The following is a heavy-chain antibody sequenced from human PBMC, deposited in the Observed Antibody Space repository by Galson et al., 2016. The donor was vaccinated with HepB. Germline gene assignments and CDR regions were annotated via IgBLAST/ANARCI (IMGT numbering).Heavy chain of an antibody. V-gene: IGHV3-23*01. CDR3: ASACSSTTCYGDFDY. CDR2: ISGRGGST. D-gene: IGHD2-2*01. Sequence: SLRLSCAASGFTFSNYAMNWVRQAPGKGLEWVSAISGRGGSTFYAESVKGRFTISRDNSRNTVYLQMNSLRAEDTAVYYCASACSSTTCYGDFDYWGQGTLVAVSS. CDR1: GFTFSNYA. J-gene: IGHJ4*02.